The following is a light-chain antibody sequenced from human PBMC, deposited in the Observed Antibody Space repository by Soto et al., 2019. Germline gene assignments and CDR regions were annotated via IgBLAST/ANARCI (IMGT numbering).Light chain of an antibody. Sequence: IQLTQSPSSLSASVGDRVTITCRASQDIAIYLAWYQQKPGEAPKLLIYAASTLYGGVPSRFSGSGSGTDFALTITSLQAEDFATYYCQQYGSSPYTFGQGTKLEIK. V-gene: IGKV1-9*01. CDR1: QDIAIY. J-gene: IGKJ2*01. CDR3: QQYGSSPYT. CDR2: AAS.